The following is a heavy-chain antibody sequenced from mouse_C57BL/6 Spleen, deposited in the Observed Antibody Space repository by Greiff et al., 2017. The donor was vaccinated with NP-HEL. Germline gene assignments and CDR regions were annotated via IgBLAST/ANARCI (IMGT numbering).Heavy chain of an antibody. CDR1: GYTFTSYW. D-gene: IGHD2-2*01. CDR2: IDPSDSYT. J-gene: IGHJ4*01. V-gene: IGHV1-50*01. Sequence: QVQLQQPGAELVKPGASVKLSCKASGYTFTSYWMQWVKQRPGQGLEWIGEIDPSDSYTNYNQKFTGKATLTVDTSSSTAYMQLSSLTSEDSAVYYCAMGGYPYYYAMDYWGQGTSVTVAS. CDR3: AMGGYPYYYAMDY.